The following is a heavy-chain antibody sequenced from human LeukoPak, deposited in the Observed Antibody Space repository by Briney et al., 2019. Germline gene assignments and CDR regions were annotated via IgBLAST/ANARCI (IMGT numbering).Heavy chain of an antibody. V-gene: IGHV1-46*01. CDR1: GYDFTGYY. CDR2: INPRAGSI. J-gene: IGHJ4*02. CDR3: ARRPAYCSTTSCYFLDY. D-gene: IGHD2-2*01. Sequence: ASVKVSCKASGYDFTGYYLHWVRQAPGHGLEWMGVINPRAGSIAYAAKFQGRVTMTRDTSANIVYMELNSLRSEDTAVYYCARRPAYCSTTSCYFLDYWGQGTLVTVSS.